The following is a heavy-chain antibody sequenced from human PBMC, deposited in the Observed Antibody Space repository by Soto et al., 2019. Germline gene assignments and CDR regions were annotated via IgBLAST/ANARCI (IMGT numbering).Heavy chain of an antibody. CDR2: IYYSGST. CDR1: GDSISSGDYY. Sequence: SETLSLTCTVSGDSISSGDYYWSWIRHPPGKGLEWIGYIYYSGSTNYNPSLKSRVTISVDTSKNQFSLKLSSVTAADTAVYYCARLRTYYYYGMDVWGQGTTVTVSS. CDR3: ARLRTYYYYGMDV. J-gene: IGHJ6*02. V-gene: IGHV4-61*08.